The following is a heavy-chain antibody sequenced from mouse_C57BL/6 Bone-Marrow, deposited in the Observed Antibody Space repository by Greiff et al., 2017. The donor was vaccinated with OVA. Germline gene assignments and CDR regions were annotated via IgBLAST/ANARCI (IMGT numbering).Heavy chain of an antibody. Sequence: VQLQQPGPELVKPGASVKLSCKASGSTFPSYWMPWVKPRPGQGLEWIGNINPSNGGTNYNEKFKSKATLTVDKSSSTAYMQLSSLTSEDSAVYYCASPRGLGPLFDYWGQGTTLTVSS. D-gene: IGHD4-1*01. CDR2: INPSNGGT. CDR3: ASPRGLGPLFDY. V-gene: IGHV1-53*01. J-gene: IGHJ2*01. CDR1: GSTFPSYW.